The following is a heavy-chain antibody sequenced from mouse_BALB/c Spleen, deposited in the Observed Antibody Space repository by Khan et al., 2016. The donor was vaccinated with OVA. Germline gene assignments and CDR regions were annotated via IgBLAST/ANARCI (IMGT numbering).Heavy chain of an antibody. CDR2: IDPPNGNT. CDR3: TRDRIDY. CDR1: GLNIKDTY. Sequence: EVQLKQSGAELVKSGATVKLSCKASGLNIKDTYMHWLKQRPEQGLEWIGRIDPPNGNTKYDPKFQDKATLTADKSSTTAYLQLSSLTSEDSAVYYCTRDRIDYWGQGTTLTVSA. V-gene: IGHV14-3*02. J-gene: IGHJ2*01.